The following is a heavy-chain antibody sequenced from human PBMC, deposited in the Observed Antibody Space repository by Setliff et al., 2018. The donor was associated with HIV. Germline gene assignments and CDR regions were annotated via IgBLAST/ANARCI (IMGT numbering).Heavy chain of an antibody. J-gene: IGHJ1*01. Sequence: PGGSLRLSCAASGFTFSSYAMSWVRQAPGKGLAWVSAISGSGGSTYYADSVKGRFTISRDNSKNTLYLQMNSLRAEDTAVYYCAGESSIAVAEYFQHWGQGTLVTVSS. V-gene: IGHV3-23*01. CDR1: GFTFSSYA. D-gene: IGHD6-19*01. CDR2: ISGSGGST. CDR3: AGESSIAVAEYFQH.